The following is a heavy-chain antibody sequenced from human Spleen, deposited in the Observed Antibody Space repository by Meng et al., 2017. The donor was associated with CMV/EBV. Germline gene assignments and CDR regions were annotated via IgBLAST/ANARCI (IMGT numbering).Heavy chain of an antibody. CDR2: VYYSGST. J-gene: IGHJ3*02. CDR3: ARATSRADDAFDI. V-gene: IGHV4-59*01. CDR1: NDSISTYY. Sequence: SETLSLTFTVSNDSISTYYWNWVRQPPGKGLEWIGYVYYSGSTNYNPSLKSRLTMSIDTSKKQFSLKLSSVSPADTAVYYCARATSRADDAFDIWGQGTMVTVSS.